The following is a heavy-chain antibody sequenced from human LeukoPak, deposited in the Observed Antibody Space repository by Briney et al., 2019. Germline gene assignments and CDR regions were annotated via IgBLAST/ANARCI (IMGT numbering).Heavy chain of an antibody. J-gene: IGHJ6*02. CDR2: INPSGGST. CDR1: GYTFTSHY. V-gene: IGHV1-46*01. CDR3: ARDTHGSGSSFYYYHGMDV. Sequence: GASVRVSCKASGYTFTSHYVHWVRQAPGQGLEWVGIINPSGGSTTYAQKFEDRVTLTRDTSTSTVYMELRSLRSEDTAVFYCARDTHGSGSSFYYYHGMDVWGQGTTVTVSS. D-gene: IGHD3-10*01.